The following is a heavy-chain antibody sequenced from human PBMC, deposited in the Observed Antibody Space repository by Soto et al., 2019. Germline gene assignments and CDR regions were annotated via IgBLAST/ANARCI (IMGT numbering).Heavy chain of an antibody. CDR2: IYHSGST. V-gene: IGHV4-39*07. J-gene: IGHJ3*01. CDR3: AREAGRRDGYYHDAFDV. D-gene: IGHD1-26*01. Sequence: PSETLSLTCTVSGGSISSSTYYWVWIRQPPGKGLEWIGSIYHSGSTYYNPSLKSRVTISVDRSKNQFSLKLSSVTAADTAVYYCAREAGRRDGYYHDAFDVWGQGTMVTVSS. CDR1: GGSISSSTYY.